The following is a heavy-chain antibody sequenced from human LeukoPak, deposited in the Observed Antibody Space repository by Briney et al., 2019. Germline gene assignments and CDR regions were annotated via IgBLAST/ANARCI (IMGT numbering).Heavy chain of an antibody. CDR1: GFTCNSYG. CDR2: ISYGGSNK. J-gene: IGHJ4*02. Sequence: GVSLRRSGAGSGFTCNSYGMHWLRHAPGKGLEGWAVISYGGSNKYYAPNGKGRFTTSRDNSKNTMYMDTTSLRADDKAVYYCAKDLTYYYGSGTLNCFDYWGQGTLVPASS. D-gene: IGHD3-10*01. CDR3: AKDLTYYYGSGTLNCFDY. V-gene: IGHV3-30*18.